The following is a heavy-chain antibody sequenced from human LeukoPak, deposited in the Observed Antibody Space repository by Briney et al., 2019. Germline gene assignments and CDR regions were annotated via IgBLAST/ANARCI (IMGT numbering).Heavy chain of an antibody. CDR2: IYHSGST. J-gene: IGHJ4*02. CDR1: GYSISSGYY. Sequence: KPSETLSLTCTVSGYSISSGYYWGWIRQPPGKGLEWIGSIYHSGSTYYNPSLKSRVTISVDTSKNQFSLKLSSVTAADTAVYYCARDRYSSSLDYWGQGTLVTVSS. V-gene: IGHV4-38-2*02. D-gene: IGHD6-6*01. CDR3: ARDRYSSSLDY.